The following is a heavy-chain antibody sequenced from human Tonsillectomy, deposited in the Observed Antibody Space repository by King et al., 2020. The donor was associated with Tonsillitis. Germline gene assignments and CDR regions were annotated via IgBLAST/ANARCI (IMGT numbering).Heavy chain of an antibody. D-gene: IGHD5-12*01. V-gene: IGHV3-21*01. Sequence: VQLVESGGGLVKPGGSLKLSCAGSGFTFSSYSMNWVRQAPGKGLEWVSSISSTSIYRHYADSVKGRFTISRDNAKNSLYLQMNSLRAEDTAVYYCARGLLLGYTCYDSGMDVWGQGTTVTVS. CDR2: ISSTSIYR. CDR3: ARGLLLGYTCYDSGMDV. CDR1: GFTFSSYS. J-gene: IGHJ6*02.